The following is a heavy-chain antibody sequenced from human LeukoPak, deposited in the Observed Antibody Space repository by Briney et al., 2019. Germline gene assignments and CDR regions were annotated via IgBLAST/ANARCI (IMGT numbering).Heavy chain of an antibody. J-gene: IGHJ4*02. D-gene: IGHD3-10*01. V-gene: IGHV3-30*04. Sequence: GGSLRLSCAASGFTFSSYAMHWVRQAPGKGLEWVTVISYDGSNKYYTDSVKGRFTISRDNSKNTLYLQMNSLRVEDTAVYYCAKDADDYYGSGSCLDYWGQGTLVTVSS. CDR1: GFTFSSYA. CDR3: AKDADDYYGSGSCLDY. CDR2: ISYDGSNK.